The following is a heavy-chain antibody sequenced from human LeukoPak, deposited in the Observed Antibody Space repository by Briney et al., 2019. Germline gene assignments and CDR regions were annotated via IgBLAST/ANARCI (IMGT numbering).Heavy chain of an antibody. J-gene: IGHJ4*02. Sequence: PSETLSPTCTVSGGSISSYYWSWIRQPPGKGLEWIGYIYYSGSTNYNPSLKSRVTISVDTSKNQFSLRLSSVTAADTAFYYCARARGPLDFWGQGTLVTVSS. CDR1: GGSISSYY. D-gene: IGHD3-16*01. CDR3: ARARGPLDF. CDR2: IYYSGST. V-gene: IGHV4-59*01.